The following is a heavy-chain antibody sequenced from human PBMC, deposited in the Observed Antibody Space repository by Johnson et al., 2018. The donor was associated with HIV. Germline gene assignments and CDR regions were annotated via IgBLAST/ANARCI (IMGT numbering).Heavy chain of an antibody. CDR3: ARDEGYYYDGSGFFDI. J-gene: IGHJ3*02. Sequence: QVQLVESGGGVVQPGKSLTLSCVGSGLSFSNFGIHWVRQAPGKGLEWVSVISSGADTWYAGSVTGRFTISRDNSKNTLYLQMNSLRAEDTAVYYCARDEGYYYDGSGFFDIWGQGTMVTVSS. D-gene: IGHD3-22*01. CDR2: ISSGADT. V-gene: IGHV3-NL1*01. CDR1: GLSFSNFG.